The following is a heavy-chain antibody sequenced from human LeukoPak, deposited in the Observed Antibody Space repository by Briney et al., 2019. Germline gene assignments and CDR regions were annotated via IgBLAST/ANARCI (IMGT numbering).Heavy chain of an antibody. CDR1: GGSFSGYY. D-gene: IGHD1-26*01. CDR3: ARDWEQPDY. J-gene: IGHJ4*02. CDR2: INHSGST. V-gene: IGHV4-34*01. Sequence: SETLSLTCAVYGGSFSGYYWSWIRQPPGKGLEWIGEINHSGSTNYNPSLKSRVTISVDTSKNQFSLKLSSVTAADTAVYYCARDWEQPDYWGQGTLVTVSS.